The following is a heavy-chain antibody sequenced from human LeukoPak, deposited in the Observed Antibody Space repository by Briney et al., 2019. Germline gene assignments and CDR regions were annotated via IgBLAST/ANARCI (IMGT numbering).Heavy chain of an antibody. D-gene: IGHD2-2*02. J-gene: IGHJ3*02. CDR3: ARDEKARGYCSSTSCYSAFDI. V-gene: IGHV3-74*01. Sequence: GGSLRLSCAASGFTFDDYAMHWVRQAPGKGLVWVSRINNDGSGTSYADSVKGRFTISRDNAKNTLYLQMNSLRAEDTAVYYCARDEKARGYCSSTSCYSAFDIWGQGTMVTVSS. CDR1: GFTFDDYA. CDR2: INNDGSGT.